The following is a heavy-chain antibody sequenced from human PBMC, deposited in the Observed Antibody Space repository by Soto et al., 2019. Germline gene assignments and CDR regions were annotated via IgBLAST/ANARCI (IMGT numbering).Heavy chain of an antibody. J-gene: IGHJ6*02. V-gene: IGHV1-69*12. Sequence: QVQLVQSGAEVKTPGSSVKVSCKASGGTFSTSAFSWVRQAPGQGLEWVGGIMPVFPTPDYAQKFQGRVTITADESTTTAYLELTSLRTDDTAVYYCARDKDRQQLGGNYYYIFDVWGQGTAITVSS. D-gene: IGHD3-3*02. CDR3: ARDKDRQQLGGNYYYIFDV. CDR2: IMPVFPTP. CDR1: GGTFSTSA.